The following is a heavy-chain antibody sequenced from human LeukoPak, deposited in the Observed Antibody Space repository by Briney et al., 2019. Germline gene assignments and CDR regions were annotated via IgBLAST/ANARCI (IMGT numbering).Heavy chain of an antibody. D-gene: IGHD3-16*01. CDR1: GFTFSSYW. V-gene: IGHV3-7*01. Sequence: GGSLRLSCAASGFTFSSYWMSWVRQAPGKGLEWVANIKQDGSEKYYVDSVKGRFTISRDNAKNSLYLQMNSLRAEDTAVYYCARDRMITFGGVPFDYWGQGTLVTVSS. J-gene: IGHJ4*02. CDR2: IKQDGSEK. CDR3: ARDRMITFGGVPFDY.